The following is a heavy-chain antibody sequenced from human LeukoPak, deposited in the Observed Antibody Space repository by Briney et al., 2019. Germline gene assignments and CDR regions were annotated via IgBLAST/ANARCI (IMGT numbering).Heavy chain of an antibody. V-gene: IGHV4-4*09. CDR3: ARHGPSHYYDYHINV. CDR2: IYTGGST. CDR1: GGSISYSY. Sequence: SETLSLTCTVSGGSISYSYWSWIRQPPGKGLEWIGYIYTGGSTKYNPSLNGRVTISVDTSKNQFSLKLTSVTAADTAVYYCARHGPSHYYDYHINVWGKGTTVTVSS. J-gene: IGHJ6*03.